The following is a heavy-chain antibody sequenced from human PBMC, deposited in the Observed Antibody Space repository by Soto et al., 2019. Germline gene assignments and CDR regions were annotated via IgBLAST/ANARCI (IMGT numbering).Heavy chain of an antibody. CDR2: ISYDGSNE. Sequence: QVQLVESGGGVVQPGRSLRLSCAASGFTFSSYAMYWVRQAPGRGLEWVADISYDGSNEYYAESVKGRFTISRDNSKNTLYLQRNSLRDEDTAVYYCARGSGGSDYWGQGTLVTVSS. J-gene: IGHJ4*02. CDR1: GFTFSSYA. V-gene: IGHV3-30-3*01. D-gene: IGHD2-8*02. CDR3: ARGSGGSDY.